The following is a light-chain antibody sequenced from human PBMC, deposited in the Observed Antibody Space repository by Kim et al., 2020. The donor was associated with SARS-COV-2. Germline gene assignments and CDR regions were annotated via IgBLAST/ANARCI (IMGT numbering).Light chain of an antibody. J-gene: IGLJ3*02. CDR1: SLRSYY. CDR2: GKN. V-gene: IGLV3-19*01. CDR3: NSRDSSGNHWV. Sequence: ALGQRVRIRCQGDSLRSYYASWYQQKPGQAPVLVIYGKNNRPSGIPDRFSGSSSGNTASSTITGGQAEDEADYYCNSRDSSGNHWVFGGGTQLTVL.